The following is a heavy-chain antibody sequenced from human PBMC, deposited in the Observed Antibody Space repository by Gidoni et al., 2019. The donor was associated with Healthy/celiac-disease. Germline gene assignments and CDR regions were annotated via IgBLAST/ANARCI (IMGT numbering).Heavy chain of an antibody. CDR3: ASGPPHKSPIAARPGNYYYYYGMDV. D-gene: IGHD6-6*01. J-gene: IGHJ6*02. V-gene: IGHV4-4*07. CDR2: IYTSGST. Sequence: QVQLQESGPGLVKPSETLSLTCTVSGGSISSYYWSWIRQPAGKGLEWIGRIYTSGSTNYNPSLKSRVTMSVDTSKNQFSLKLSSVTAADTAVYYCASGPPHKSPIAARPGNYYYYYGMDVWGQGTTVTVSS. CDR1: GGSISSYY.